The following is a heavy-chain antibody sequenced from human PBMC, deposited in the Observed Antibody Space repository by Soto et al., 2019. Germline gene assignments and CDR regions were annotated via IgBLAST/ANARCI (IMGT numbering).Heavy chain of an antibody. V-gene: IGHV3-48*02. J-gene: IGHJ5*02. CDR1: GFTFSSYR. CDR2: FSSSSSTI. D-gene: IGHD1-26*01. Sequence: EVQLVESGGGLVQPGASLRLSCAASGFTFSSYRMNRVRQAPGKGLEWVSYFSSSSSTIYYADPVKGRFTIYRDNAKNSLYLQMNSLRDEDTAVYYCVREGGSLSCFDPWGQGTLVTVSS. CDR3: VREGGSLSCFDP.